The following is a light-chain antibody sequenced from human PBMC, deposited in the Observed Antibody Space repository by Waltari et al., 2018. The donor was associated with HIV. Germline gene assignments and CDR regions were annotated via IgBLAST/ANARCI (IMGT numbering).Light chain of an antibody. CDR2: EVT. CDR1: RNDLGTYNY. CDR3: CSYTSTTTSIL. Sequence: QSALTQPASVSGSPGQSITIPCTGTRNDLGTYNYVSWYQQHPGNVPKLLIYEVTKRPSGVSNRFSGSKSGNTASLTISGLQAEDEAAYYCCSYTSTTTSILFAGGTKLTVL. J-gene: IGLJ2*01. V-gene: IGLV2-14*01.